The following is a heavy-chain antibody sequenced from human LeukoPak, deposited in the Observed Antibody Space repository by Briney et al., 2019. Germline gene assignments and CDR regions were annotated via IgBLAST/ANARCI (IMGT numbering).Heavy chain of an antibody. Sequence: SEALSLTCTVSGYSISSGYYWGWIRQPPGKGLEWIGSIYHSGSTYYNPSLKSRVTISVDTSKNQFSLKLSSVTAADTAVYYCAKEGLNIATRDFFDSWGQGTLVTVSS. CDR3: AKEGLNIATRDFFDS. V-gene: IGHV4-38-2*02. J-gene: IGHJ4*02. D-gene: IGHD6-6*01. CDR1: GYSISSGYY. CDR2: IYHSGST.